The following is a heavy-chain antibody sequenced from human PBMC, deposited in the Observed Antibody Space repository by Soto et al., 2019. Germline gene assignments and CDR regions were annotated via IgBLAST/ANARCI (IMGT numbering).Heavy chain of an antibody. CDR1: GYTFTSND. D-gene: IGHD3-3*01. CDR2: MNANSGNT. V-gene: IGHV1-8*01. Sequence: QVQLVQSGAEVKKPGASVKVSCKASGYTFTSNDINWVRQATGQGLEWMGWMNANSGNTGYAQKSQGRVTMTRNIAKSTAYMELSTLRSEDTAVYYCARGISDYWGQGTLVTVSS. CDR3: ARGISDY. J-gene: IGHJ4*02.